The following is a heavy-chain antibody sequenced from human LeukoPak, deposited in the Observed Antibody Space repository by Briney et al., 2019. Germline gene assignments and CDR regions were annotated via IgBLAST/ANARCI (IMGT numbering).Heavy chain of an antibody. V-gene: IGHV3-48*02. J-gene: IGHJ3*02. CDR2: ISTKSSTI. Sequence: GGSLRLPCAASGFTFSSYGMNWVRQAPGKGLEWVSYISTKSSTIYYADSVKGRFTISRDNAKNSLYLQLNSLRDEGTAVYYCAGEPAAADDAFDIWGQGTMVTVSS. CDR3: AGEPAAADDAFDI. D-gene: IGHD6-13*01. CDR1: GFTFSSYG.